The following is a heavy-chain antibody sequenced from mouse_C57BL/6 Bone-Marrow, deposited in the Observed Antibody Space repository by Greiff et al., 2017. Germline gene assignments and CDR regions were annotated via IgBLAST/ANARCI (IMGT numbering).Heavy chain of an antibody. CDR2: ISSGSSTI. CDR3: ARNTTVVATRAAMDY. CDR1: GFTFSDYG. Sequence: DVQLVESGGGLVKPGGSLKLSCAASGFTFSDYGMHWVRQAPEKGLEWVAYISSGSSTIYYADTVKGRFTISRDNAKNTLFLQMTSLRSEDTAMYYCARNTTVVATRAAMDYWGQGTSVTVSS. V-gene: IGHV5-17*01. J-gene: IGHJ4*01. D-gene: IGHD1-1*01.